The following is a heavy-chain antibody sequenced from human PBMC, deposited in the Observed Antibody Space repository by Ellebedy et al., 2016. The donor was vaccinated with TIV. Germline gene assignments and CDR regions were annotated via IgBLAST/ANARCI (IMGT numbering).Heavy chain of an antibody. CDR2: ISGSDGST. CDR3: AKGVRGVPYYYYGMDV. V-gene: IGHV3-23*01. D-gene: IGHD3-10*01. CDR1: GFTFSSYA. J-gene: IGHJ6*02. Sequence: PGGSLRLSCAASGFTFSSYAMSWVRQAPGKGLEWVSAISGSDGSTYYADSVKGRFTISRDNLKNTLYLQMNSLRVEDTAVYYCAKGVRGVPYYYYGMDVWGQGTTVTVSS.